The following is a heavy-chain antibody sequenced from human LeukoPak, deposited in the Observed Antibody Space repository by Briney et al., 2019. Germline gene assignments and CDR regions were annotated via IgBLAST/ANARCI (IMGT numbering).Heavy chain of an antibody. CDR1: GMTFSNYW. D-gene: IGHD6-13*01. J-gene: IGHJ3*02. CDR3: AGWYAFDI. CDR2: INTDGSST. V-gene: IGHV3-74*01. Sequence: GGSLRLPCAASGMTFSNYWMHWVRQAPGKGLVWVSRINTDGSSTNYADSVKGRFTISRDNAKNTLYLEMHGLRAEETSVYYCAGWYAFDIWGEGTIVTVSS.